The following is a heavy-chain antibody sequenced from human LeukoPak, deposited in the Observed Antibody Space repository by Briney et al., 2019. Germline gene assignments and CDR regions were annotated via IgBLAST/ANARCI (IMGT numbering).Heavy chain of an antibody. V-gene: IGHV3-7*01. CDR2: IKPDGSDT. CDR1: GYAFTTKL. D-gene: IGHD5-24*01. CDR3: ARESREGLNPVLSFDY. J-gene: IGHJ4*02. Sequence: PGGSLRLSCNSPGYAFTTKLMSRGRQAPGKGLEWVGYIKPDGSDTNYVDSVRGRFTISRDNAQDSLYLQMNSLRDEDSGVYYCARESREGLNPVLSFDYWGQGTHVTVSS.